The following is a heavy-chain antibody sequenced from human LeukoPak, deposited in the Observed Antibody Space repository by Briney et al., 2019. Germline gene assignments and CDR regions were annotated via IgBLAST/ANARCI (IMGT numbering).Heavy chain of an antibody. CDR3: ARESHYGAGSADY. CDR2: ISSNGGDT. V-gene: IGHV3-64*01. D-gene: IGHD3-10*01. CDR1: GFTFSNYA. Sequence: GGSLRLSCAASGFTFSNYAFHWVRQAPGKGLEYVSAISSNGGDTYYAKSVEGRFTISRDNSKNTLHLQMGSLRAEDTAVYYCARESHYGAGSADYWGQGTLVTVSS. J-gene: IGHJ4*02.